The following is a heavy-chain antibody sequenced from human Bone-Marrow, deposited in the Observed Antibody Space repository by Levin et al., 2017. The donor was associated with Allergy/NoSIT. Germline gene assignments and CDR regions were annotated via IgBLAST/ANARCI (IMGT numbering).Heavy chain of an antibody. CDR2: IKPSDGST. D-gene: IGHD6-6*01. V-gene: IGHV1-46*01. Sequence: RASVKVSCKASGYSFTNYFIHWVRQAPGQGLDWMGVIKPSDGSTSYAQKFQGRVTVTRDTSTSTVYMEMSRLRSDDTAVYYCAKIGDSGTSSHYFDSWGQGALVTVAS. J-gene: IGHJ4*02. CDR3: AKIGDSGTSSHYFDS. CDR1: GYSFTNYF.